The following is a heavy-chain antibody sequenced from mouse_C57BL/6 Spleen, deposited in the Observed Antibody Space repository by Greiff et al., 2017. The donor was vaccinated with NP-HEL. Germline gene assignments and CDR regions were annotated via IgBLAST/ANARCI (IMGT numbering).Heavy chain of an antibody. V-gene: IGHV3-6*01. CDR3: ARGDWDDY. CDR1: GYSITSGYY. Sequence: EVKLQESGPGLVKPSQSLSLTCSVTGYSITSGYYWNWIRQFPGNKLEWMGYISYDGSNNYNPSLKNRISITRDTSKNQFFLKLNSVTTEDTATYYCARGDWDDYWGQGTTLTVSS. CDR2: ISYDGSN. D-gene: IGHD4-1*01. J-gene: IGHJ2*01.